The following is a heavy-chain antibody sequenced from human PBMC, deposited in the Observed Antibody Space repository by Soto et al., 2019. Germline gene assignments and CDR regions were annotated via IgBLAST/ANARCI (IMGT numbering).Heavy chain of an antibody. D-gene: IGHD6-19*01. CDR3: ATGSGSGMSTTTDY. CDR2: ISYHGSSK. J-gene: IGHJ4*02. V-gene: IGHV3-30-3*01. Sequence: QVQLVESGGGVVQPGRSLRLSCAASGFTFRSYAMHWVRQAPGKGLERVALISYHGSSKYYADSVRGRFIVSRDNSKNIVFLQMNSLRAEDTDMYYCATGSGSGMSTTTDYWGQGTLVTVSS. CDR1: GFTFRSYA.